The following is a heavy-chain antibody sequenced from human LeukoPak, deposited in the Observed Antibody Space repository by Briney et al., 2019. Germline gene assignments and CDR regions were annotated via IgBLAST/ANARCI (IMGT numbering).Heavy chain of an antibody. CDR2: IYSDGST. D-gene: IGHD6-19*01. V-gene: IGHV3-66*01. CDR1: GFTFSSNY. CDR3: TSAATVAATFAFDY. J-gene: IGHJ4*02. Sequence: GGSLRLSCAASGFTFSSNYMSWVRQAPGKGLEWVSLIYSDGSTYYADPVKGRFTISRDNSKNTLYLHMSSLRAEDTAMYYCTSAATVAATFAFDYWGQGTLVTVSS.